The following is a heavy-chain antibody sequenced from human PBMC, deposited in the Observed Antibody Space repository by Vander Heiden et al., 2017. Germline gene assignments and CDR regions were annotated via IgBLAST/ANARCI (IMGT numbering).Heavy chain of an antibody. CDR3: ARVRWGSYES. J-gene: IGHJ5*02. CDR2: VDTAGDT. V-gene: IGHV3-13*01. D-gene: IGHD7-27*01. Sequence: EVQLVVSGGGLVQPGGSPRLSCAATGFSFSNYDMRWGRQVTGKGLEWVSAVDTAGDTFYPASVKGRFTISREDATNSLYLQMNSLRAGDTAVYYCARVRWGSYESWGQGTLVTVSS. CDR1: GFSFSNYD.